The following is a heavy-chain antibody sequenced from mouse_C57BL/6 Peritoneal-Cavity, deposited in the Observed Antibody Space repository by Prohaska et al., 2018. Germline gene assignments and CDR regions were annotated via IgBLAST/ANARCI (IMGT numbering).Heavy chain of an antibody. CDR1: GFTFSGFW. V-gene: IGHV11-2*01. D-gene: IGHD2-1*01. Sequence: EVQLLETGGGLVQPGGSRGLSCEGSGFTFSGFWMSWVRQTPGQTLEWIGDINSDGSAINYAPSIKDRFTIFRDNDKGTQYLQRSKVRSEDTATYCGMRYGNCWYFDVWGTGTTVTVSS. J-gene: IGHJ1*03. CDR3: MRYGNCWYFDV. CDR2: INSDGSAI.